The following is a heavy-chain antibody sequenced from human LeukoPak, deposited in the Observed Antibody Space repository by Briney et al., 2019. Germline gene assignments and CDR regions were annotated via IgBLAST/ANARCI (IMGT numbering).Heavy chain of an antibody. CDR2: ISGSGGST. CDR1: GFTFSSYA. V-gene: IGHV3-23*01. J-gene: IGHJ6*02. CDR3: AKDGSGSYYPVYYYYGMDV. D-gene: IGHD3-10*01. Sequence: GGSLRLSCAASGFTFSSYAMSWVRQAPGKGLEWVSAISGSGGSTYYADSVKGRFTISRDNSKNTLYLQMNSLRAEDTAVYYCAKDGSGSYYPVYYYYGMDVWGQGTTVTVSS.